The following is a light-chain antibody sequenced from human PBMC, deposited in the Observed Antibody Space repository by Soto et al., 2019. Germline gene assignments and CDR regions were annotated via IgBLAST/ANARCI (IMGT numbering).Light chain of an antibody. CDR2: AAS. V-gene: IGKV1-39*01. CDR1: QSISNY. J-gene: IGKJ4*01. Sequence: DMEMTQSPSSLSAFVGDRVTITCRASQSISNYLNWYQHKPGKVPKLLIYAASSLQSGVPTRFSGSGSGTDFTLTINSLQPEDVATYYCQHSYGTPLTFGGGTKIEIK. CDR3: QHSYGTPLT.